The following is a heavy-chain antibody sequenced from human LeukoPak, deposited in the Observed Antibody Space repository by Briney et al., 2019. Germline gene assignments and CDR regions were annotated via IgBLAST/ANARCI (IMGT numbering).Heavy chain of an antibody. Sequence: TGGSLRLSCAAPGFTVSSNYMSWVRQAPGKGLEWVSVIYSGGSTYYADSVKGRFTISRDNSKNTLYLQMNSLRAEDTAVYYCARTRSYDSSGSECWGQGTLVTVSS. CDR1: GFTVSSNY. J-gene: IGHJ4*02. CDR2: IYSGGST. D-gene: IGHD3-22*01. CDR3: ARTRSYDSSGSEC. V-gene: IGHV3-53*01.